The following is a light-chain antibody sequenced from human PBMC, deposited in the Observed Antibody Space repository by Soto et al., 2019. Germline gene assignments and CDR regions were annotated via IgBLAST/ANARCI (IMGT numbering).Light chain of an antibody. V-gene: IGKV3-15*01. CDR2: GAS. CDR3: QEYNNWPRT. J-gene: IGKJ1*01. CDR1: QSVSSN. Sequence: EIVMTQSPATLSVSPGERATVSCRASQSVSSNLAWYQQKPGQAPRLLIYGASTRATGIPARFSGSGSGTEFNLTISSLQSEDFAVYYCQEYNNWPRTFGQGTKVEIK.